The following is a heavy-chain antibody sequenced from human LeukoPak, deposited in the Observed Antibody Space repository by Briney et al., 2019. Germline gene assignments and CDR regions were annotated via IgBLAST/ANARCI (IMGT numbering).Heavy chain of an antibody. J-gene: IGHJ4*02. Sequence: PGGSLRLSCAASGFNFDDYAMHWVRQDPGKGLEWVSGISWNSGSIGYADSVKGRFTISRDNAKNSLYLQMNSLRAEDTAVYYCARDIVPAGLFFDYWGQGTLVTVSS. D-gene: IGHD2-2*01. CDR2: ISWNSGSI. CDR3: ARDIVPAGLFFDY. V-gene: IGHV3-9*01. CDR1: GFNFDDYA.